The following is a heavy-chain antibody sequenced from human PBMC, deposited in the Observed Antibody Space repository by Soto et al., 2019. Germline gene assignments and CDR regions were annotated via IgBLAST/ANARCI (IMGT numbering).Heavy chain of an antibody. J-gene: IGHJ5*02. CDR1: GCSISIYY. Sequence: SETLSLTCTVSGCSISIYYWSWIRQPPGKGLEWIGYIYYSGSTNYNPSLKSRVTISVDTSKNQFSLKLSSVTAADTAVYYCARLIVATIGDWFDPWGQGTLVTVSS. D-gene: IGHD5-12*01. CDR2: IYYSGST. CDR3: ARLIVATIGDWFDP. V-gene: IGHV4-59*01.